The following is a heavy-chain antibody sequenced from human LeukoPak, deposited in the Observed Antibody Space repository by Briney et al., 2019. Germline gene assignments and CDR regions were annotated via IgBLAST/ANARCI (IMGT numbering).Heavy chain of an antibody. Sequence: GGSLRLSCAASEFTFSTYAMNWVRQAPGKGLEWVSAISGSVGSTYYADSVKGRFTISRDNSKNTLYLQMNSLRAEDTAVYYCAKVAGYSYVGVYYFDYWGQGALVTVSS. CDR1: EFTFSTYA. D-gene: IGHD5-18*01. CDR2: ISGSVGST. V-gene: IGHV3-23*01. J-gene: IGHJ4*02. CDR3: AKVAGYSYVGVYYFDY.